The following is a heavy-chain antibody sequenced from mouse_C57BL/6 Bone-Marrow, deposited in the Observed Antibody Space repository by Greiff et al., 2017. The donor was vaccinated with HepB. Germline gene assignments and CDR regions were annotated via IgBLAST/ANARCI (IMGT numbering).Heavy chain of an antibody. V-gene: IGHV6-3*01. CDR1: GFTFSNYW. Sequence: EVHLVESGGGLVQPGGSMKLSCVASGFTFSNYWMNWVRQSPEKGLEWVAQIRLKSDNYATHYAESVKGRFTISRDDSKSSVYLQMNNLRAEDTGIYYCTGHITTARWDYWGQGTTLTVSS. CDR3: TGHITTARWDY. J-gene: IGHJ2*01. D-gene: IGHD1-1*01. CDR2: IRLKSDNYAT.